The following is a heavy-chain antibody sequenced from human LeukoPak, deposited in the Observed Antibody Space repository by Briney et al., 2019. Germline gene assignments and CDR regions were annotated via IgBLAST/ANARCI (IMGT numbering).Heavy chain of an antibody. V-gene: IGHV1-46*01. CDR1: GYTFTSYY. CDR2: INPSGGST. Sequence: ASVKVSCKASGYTFTSYYMHWVRQAPGQGLEWMGIINPSGGSTSYAQKFQGRVTMTRDMSTSTVYMELSSLRSEDTAVYYCARASLGGVIVFTFDYWGQGTLVTVSS. J-gene: IGHJ4*02. D-gene: IGHD3-16*02. CDR3: ARASLGGVIVFTFDY.